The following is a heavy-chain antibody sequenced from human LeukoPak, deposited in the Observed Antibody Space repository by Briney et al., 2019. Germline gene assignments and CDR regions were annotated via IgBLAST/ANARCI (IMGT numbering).Heavy chain of an antibody. V-gene: IGHV1-18*01. CDR1: GYTFTSYG. D-gene: IGHD3-10*01. J-gene: IGHJ4*02. Sequence: AASVKVSCKASGYTFTSYGISWVRQAPGQGLEWMGWISAYNGNTNYAQKLQGRVTMTTDTSTSTAYVELRSLRSDDTAVYYCARYGHYYGSGSSDYWGQGTLVTVSS. CDR2: ISAYNGNT. CDR3: ARYGHYYGSGSSDY.